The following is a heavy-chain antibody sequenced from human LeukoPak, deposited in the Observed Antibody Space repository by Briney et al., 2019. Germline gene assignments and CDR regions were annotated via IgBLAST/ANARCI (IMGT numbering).Heavy chain of an antibody. CDR2: ISGSGGST. CDR3: AKTDTEYCDDTSGGSCYSYYYYGMDV. J-gene: IGHJ6*02. CDR1: GFTFSSYA. V-gene: IGHV3-23*01. Sequence: GGSLRLSCAASGFTFSSYATSWVRQAPGKGLEWVSAISGSGGSTYYADSVKGRFTISRDNSKNTLYLQMNSLRAEDTAVYYCAKTDTEYCDDTSGGSCYSYYYYGMDVWGQGTTVTVSS. D-gene: IGHD2-15*01.